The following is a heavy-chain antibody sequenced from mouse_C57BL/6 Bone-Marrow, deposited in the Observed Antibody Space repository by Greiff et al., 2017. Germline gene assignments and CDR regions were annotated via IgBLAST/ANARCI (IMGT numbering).Heavy chain of an antibody. CDR2: INPSSGYT. V-gene: IGHV1-4*01. CDR1: GYTFTSYT. Sequence: VQLQQSGAELARPGASVKMSCKASGYTFTSYTMHWVKQRPGQGLEWIGYINPSSGYTKYNQKFKDKATLTADKSSSTAYMQLSSLTSEASAVYYCARWGQTAWFAYWGQGTLVTVSA. J-gene: IGHJ3*01. CDR3: ARWGQTAWFAY. D-gene: IGHD3-2*01.